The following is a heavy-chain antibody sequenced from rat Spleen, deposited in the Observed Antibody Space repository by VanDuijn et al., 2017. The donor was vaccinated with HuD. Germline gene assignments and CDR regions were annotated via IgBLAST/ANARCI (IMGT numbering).Heavy chain of an antibody. Sequence: EVQLVESGGGLVQPGRSLKLSCVASGFTFSNYWMTWIRQAPGKGLEWVASITNGGGNTHYPDSVKGRFTISRDNAKSTLYLQMNSLRSEDTATYYCTRENYYSGDYWGQGVMVTVSS. CDR2: ITNGGGNT. CDR1: GFTFSNYW. CDR3: TRENYYSGDY. J-gene: IGHJ2*01. V-gene: IGHV5-31*01. D-gene: IGHD1-1*01.